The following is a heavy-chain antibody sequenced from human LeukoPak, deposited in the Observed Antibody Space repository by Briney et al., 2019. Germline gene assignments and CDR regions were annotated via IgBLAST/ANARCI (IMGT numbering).Heavy chain of an antibody. CDR3: ASDRTNSDLYLDV. V-gene: IGHV3-20*04. D-gene: IGHD1-1*01. J-gene: IGHJ6*03. Sequence: GGSLRLSRSVWGLNLEYFGITCLRQAPGKGLEWVSGINWNGDSTYYADSAKGRFTISRDNAKKYVDLHTSSLRAEDTALYYFASDRTNSDLYLDVWGKGTTVTVSS. CDR1: GLNLEYFG. CDR2: INWNGDST.